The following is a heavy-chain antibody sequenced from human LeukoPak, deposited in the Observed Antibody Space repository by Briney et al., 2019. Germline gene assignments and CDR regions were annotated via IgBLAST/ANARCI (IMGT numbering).Heavy chain of an antibody. V-gene: IGHV1-18*01. CDR2: ISAYNGNT. D-gene: IGHD6-13*01. CDR1: GYTFTSYG. CDR3: ARAEDSSSCFDY. Sequence: ASVKVSCKASGYTFTSYGISWVRQAPGQGLEWMGWISAYNGNTNYAQKLQGRVTMTRDTSTSTVYMELSSLRSEDTAVYYCARAEDSSSCFDYWGQGTLVTVSS. J-gene: IGHJ4*02.